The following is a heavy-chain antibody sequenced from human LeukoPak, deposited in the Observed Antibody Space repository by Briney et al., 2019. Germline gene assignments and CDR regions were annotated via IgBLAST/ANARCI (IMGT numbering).Heavy chain of an antibody. J-gene: IGHJ4*02. CDR2: ISSSSSYV. Sequence: KTGGSLRLSCAGSGFTFSSYSMTWVRQAPGKGLEWVSSISSSSSYVFYAGSMKGRFTTSRDNAKNALYLQMNSLRAEDTAVYYCARDERSYQSSGYYFGPWGYWGQGTLVTVSS. V-gene: IGHV3-21*01. CDR3: ARDERSYQSSGYYFGPWGY. CDR1: GFTFSSYS. D-gene: IGHD3-22*01.